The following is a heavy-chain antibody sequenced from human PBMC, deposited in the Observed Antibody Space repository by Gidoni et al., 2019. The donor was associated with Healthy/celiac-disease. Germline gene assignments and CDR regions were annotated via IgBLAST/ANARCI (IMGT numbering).Heavy chain of an antibody. V-gene: IGHV1-69*01. CDR3: ARGFESVVRGVIPYYFDY. D-gene: IGHD3-10*01. Sequence: QVQLVQSGAEVKKPGSSVKVSCKASGGTFSSYAISWVRQAPGQGLEWMGGIIPIFGTANYAQKFQGRVTITADESTSTAYMELSSLRSEDTAVYYCARGFESVVRGVIPYYFDYWGQGTLVTVSS. CDR2: IIPIFGTA. CDR1: GGTFSSYA. J-gene: IGHJ4*02.